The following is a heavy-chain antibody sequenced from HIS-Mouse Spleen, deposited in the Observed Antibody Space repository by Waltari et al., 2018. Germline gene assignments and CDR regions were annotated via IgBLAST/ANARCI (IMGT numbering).Heavy chain of an antibody. CDR2: IYWEDDK. J-gene: IGHJ3*02. CDR3: AHSLLLWFGEFFAFDI. CDR1: GFSLSTSGVG. D-gene: IGHD3-10*01. V-gene: IGHV2-5*02. Sequence: QITLKESGPTLAKPTQTLTLTCTFSGFSLSTSGVGGGWIRQPPGKALEWLALIYWEDDKRYRPSLKSRLTITKDTSKNQVVLTMTNLDPVDTATYYCAHSLLLWFGEFFAFDIWGQGTMVTVSS.